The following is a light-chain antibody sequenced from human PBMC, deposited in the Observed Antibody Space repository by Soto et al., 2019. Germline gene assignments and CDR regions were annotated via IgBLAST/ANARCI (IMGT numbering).Light chain of an antibody. CDR1: QSVSSN. CDR2: DAS. Sequence: EIVLTQSPGTLSLSPGERATLSCRASQSVSSNFLAWYQEKPGQAPRLLIYDASSRATGIPDRFSGSGSGTEFTLTISSLQSEDFAVYYCQQYNNWPRTFGQGTKVDI. V-gene: IGKV3D-15*01. CDR3: QQYNNWPRT. J-gene: IGKJ1*01.